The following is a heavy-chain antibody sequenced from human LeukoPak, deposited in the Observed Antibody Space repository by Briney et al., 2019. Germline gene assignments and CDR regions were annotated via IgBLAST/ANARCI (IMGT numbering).Heavy chain of an antibody. CDR1: GFTLNNYG. CDR2: ISAYNGHT. V-gene: IGHV1-18*01. CDR3: ARGIGGYSYGYDY. J-gene: IGHJ4*02. D-gene: IGHD5-18*01. Sequence: ASVKVSCKASGFTLNNYGISWVRQAPGQGLEWMGWISAYNGHTNYAQNLQGRVTLTTDTSTSTAYMELRSLRSDDTAVYYCARGIGGYSYGYDYWGQGTLVTVSS.